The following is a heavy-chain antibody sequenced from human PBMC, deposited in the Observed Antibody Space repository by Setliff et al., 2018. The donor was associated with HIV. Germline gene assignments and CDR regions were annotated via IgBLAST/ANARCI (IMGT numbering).Heavy chain of an antibody. Sequence: SETLSLTCTVSGGSISISDWSWIRQPPGKGLEWIGCIYTSGNTNHDPSLKSRVTISVDTSKNQFSLKLASVTAADTAVYFCARRSDWFDPWGQGTLVTVSS. V-gene: IGHV4-4*09. CDR3: ARRSDWFDP. J-gene: IGHJ5*02. CDR2: IYTSGNT. CDR1: GGSISISD.